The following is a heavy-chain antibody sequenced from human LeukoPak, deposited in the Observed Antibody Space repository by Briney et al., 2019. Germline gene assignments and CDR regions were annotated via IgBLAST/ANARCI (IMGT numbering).Heavy chain of an antibody. D-gene: IGHD3-22*01. Sequence: GGSLRLSCAASGFTFSDYYMSWIRQAPGKGLEWVSYISSSGSTIYYADSVKGRFTISRDNAKNSLYLQMNSLRAEDTAVYYCARIAYYYDSSGYDAFDIWGQGTMVTVSS. CDR1: GFTFSDYY. V-gene: IGHV3-11*01. J-gene: IGHJ3*02. CDR3: ARIAYYYDSSGYDAFDI. CDR2: ISSSGSTI.